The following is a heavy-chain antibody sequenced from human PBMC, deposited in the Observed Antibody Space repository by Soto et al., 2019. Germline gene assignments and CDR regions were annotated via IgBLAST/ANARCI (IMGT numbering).Heavy chain of an antibody. V-gene: IGHV1-69*10. J-gene: IGHJ4*02. CDR1: GGTFSSYA. Sequence: SVKVSCKASGGTFSSYAISWVRQAPGQGLEWMGWIIPSNGNTKYAQKFQGRVTITTDKSASTAYMELSSLRSEDTAVYYCARDSTAFDYWGQGTLVTVSS. CDR2: IIPSNGNT. CDR3: ARDSTAFDY.